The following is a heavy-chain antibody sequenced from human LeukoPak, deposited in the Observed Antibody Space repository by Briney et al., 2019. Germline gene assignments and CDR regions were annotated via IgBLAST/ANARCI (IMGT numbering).Heavy chain of an antibody. CDR2: IYHSGST. J-gene: IGHJ4*02. D-gene: IGHD6-13*01. CDR1: GYSISSGYY. Sequence: PSETLSLTCTVSGYSISSGYYWGWIRQPPGKGLEWIGSIYHSGSTYYNPSLKSRVTISVDTSKNQFSLKLSSVTAADTAVYYCARLSRYSSSWGQGTLVTVSS. V-gene: IGHV4-38-2*02. CDR3: ARLSRYSSS.